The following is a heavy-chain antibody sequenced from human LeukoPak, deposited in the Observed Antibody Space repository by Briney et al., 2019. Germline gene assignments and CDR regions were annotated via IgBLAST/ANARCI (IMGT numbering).Heavy chain of an antibody. CDR3: ARVADYFDGGSCYDY. Sequence: ASVTVCCKASGYTFTSYYMHWVRPAPGQGPGWMGIINPSGGSRSYTQKFQDRVTVTRDTSTNTALTEMSNLRSEDTAVYYCARVADYFDGGSCYDYWGQGTLVTVPS. D-gene: IGHD2-15*01. CDR2: INPSGGSR. J-gene: IGHJ4*02. CDR1: GYTFTSYY. V-gene: IGHV1-46*01.